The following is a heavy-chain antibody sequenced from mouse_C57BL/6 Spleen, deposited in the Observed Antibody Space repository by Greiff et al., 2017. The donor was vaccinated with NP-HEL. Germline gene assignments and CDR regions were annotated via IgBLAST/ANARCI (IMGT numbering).Heavy chain of an antibody. CDR3: ARCGYYAWFAY. D-gene: IGHD2-3*01. Sequence: QVQLQQSGAELARPGASVKLSCKASGYTFTSYGISWVKQRTGQGLEWIGEIYPRSGNTYYNEKFKGKATLTADKSSSTAYMELRSLTSEDSAVDFCARCGYYAWFAYWGQGTLVTVSA. CDR2: IYPRSGNT. CDR1: GYTFTSYG. V-gene: IGHV1-81*01. J-gene: IGHJ3*01.